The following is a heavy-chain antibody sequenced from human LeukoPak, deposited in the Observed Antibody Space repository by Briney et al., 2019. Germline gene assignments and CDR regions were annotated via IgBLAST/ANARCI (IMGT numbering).Heavy chain of an antibody. CDR1: GFTFSSYA. J-gene: IGHJ4*02. D-gene: IGHD3-22*01. CDR3: AKVHYYDSSGPTGY. V-gene: IGHV3-23*01. Sequence: GASLRLSCAASGFTFSSYAMSWVRQAPGKGLEWVSAISGSGGSTYYADSVKGRFTISRDNSKNTLYLQMNSLRAEDTAVYYCAKVHYYDSSGPTGYWGQGTLVTVSS. CDR2: ISGSGGST.